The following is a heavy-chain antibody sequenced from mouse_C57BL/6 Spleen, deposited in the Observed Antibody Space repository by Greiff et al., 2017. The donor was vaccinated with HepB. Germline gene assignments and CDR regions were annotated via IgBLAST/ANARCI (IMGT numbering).Heavy chain of an antibody. V-gene: IGHV1-82*01. J-gene: IGHJ4*01. CDR2: IYPGDGDT. CDR3: ASYGRGAMDY. Sequence: VKLQESGPELVKPGASVKISCKASGYAFSSSWMNWVKQRPGKGLEWIGRIYPGDGDTNYNGKFKGKATLTADKSSSTAYMQLSSLTSEDSAVYFCASYGRGAMDYWGQGTSVTVSS. D-gene: IGHD1-2*01. CDR1: GYAFSSSW.